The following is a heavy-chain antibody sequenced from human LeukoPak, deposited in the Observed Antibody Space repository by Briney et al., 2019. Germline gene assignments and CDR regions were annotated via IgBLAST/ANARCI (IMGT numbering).Heavy chain of an antibody. J-gene: IGHJ4*02. Sequence: PGGSLRLSCADSGSTFSDYYMSWIRQAPGKGPEWVSYISSSSSYTNYADSVKGRFTISRDNAKNSLYLQMNSLRAEDTAVYYCARAPVATMADYWGQGTLVTVSS. D-gene: IGHD5-12*01. CDR1: GSTFSDYY. CDR3: ARAPVATMADY. CDR2: ISSSSSYT. V-gene: IGHV3-11*06.